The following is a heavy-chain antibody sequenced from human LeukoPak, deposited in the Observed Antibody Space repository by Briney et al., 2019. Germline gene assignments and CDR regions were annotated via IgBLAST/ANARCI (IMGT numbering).Heavy chain of an antibody. CDR1: GFTVSSNY. CDR3: ARVGITIFGVEEY. Sequence: PGGSLRLSCAASGFTVSSNYMSWVRQAPGKGLEWVSVIYSGGSTYYADSVKGRFTISRDNSKNTLSLQMNSLRAEDTAVYYCARVGITIFGVEEYWGQGTLVTVSS. D-gene: IGHD3-3*01. CDR2: IYSGGST. V-gene: IGHV3-53*01. J-gene: IGHJ4*02.